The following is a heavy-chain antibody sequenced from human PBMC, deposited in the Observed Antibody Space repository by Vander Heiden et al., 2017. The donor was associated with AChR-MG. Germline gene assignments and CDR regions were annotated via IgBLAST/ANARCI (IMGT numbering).Heavy chain of an antibody. Sequence: EVQLLESGGGSVQPGGSLRLSCAASGFTFSSYAMSWVRQAPGKGLEWVSAISGSGGSTHYADSVKGRFTISRDNSKNTLYLQMNRLRAEDTAVYYCAKDGRRSGRSHAYDIWVQGRMMALSS. V-gene: IGHV3-23*01. CDR2: ISGSGGST. D-gene: IGHD1-26*01. J-gene: IGHJ3*02. CDR3: AKDGRRSGRSHAYDI. CDR1: GFTFSSYA.